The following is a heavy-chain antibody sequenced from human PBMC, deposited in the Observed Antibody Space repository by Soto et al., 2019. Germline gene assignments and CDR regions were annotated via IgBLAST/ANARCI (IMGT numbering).Heavy chain of an antibody. Sequence: VQLVESGGGVVQPGRSLRLSCAASGFTFSSYGVHWVRQAPGKGLEWVAVISYDGSNKYYADSVKGRFTISRDNSKNTLYLQMNSLRAEDTAVYYCAKDLDYGDFDYYYYGMDVWGQGTTVTVSS. CDR1: GFTFSSYG. D-gene: IGHD4-17*01. CDR2: ISYDGSNK. J-gene: IGHJ6*02. CDR3: AKDLDYGDFDYYYYGMDV. V-gene: IGHV3-30*18.